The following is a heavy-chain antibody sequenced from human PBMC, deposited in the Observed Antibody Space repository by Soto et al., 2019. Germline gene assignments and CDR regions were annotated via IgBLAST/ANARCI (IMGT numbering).Heavy chain of an antibody. D-gene: IGHD3-22*01. V-gene: IGHV3-15*07. CDR3: TTDSYMTTIVVRFDY. CDR1: GLTFINAW. Sequence: GFLRHCSAAAGLTFINAWINWVRQDPGKGLEWVGRIKSKVNGGTTDFAASVKGRFAISRDDSTHMVYLQMTSLKTEDTAIYYCTTDSYMTTIVVRFDYWGHGTLVTVSS. CDR2: IKSKVNGGTT. J-gene: IGHJ4*01.